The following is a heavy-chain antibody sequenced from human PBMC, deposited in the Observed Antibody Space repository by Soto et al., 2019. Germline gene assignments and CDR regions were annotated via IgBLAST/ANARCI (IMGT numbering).Heavy chain of an antibody. V-gene: IGHV1-69*04. J-gene: IGHJ5*02. CDR3: ARDYDLDWFDP. CDR2: IIPILGIA. Sequence: ASVKVSCKASGGTFSSYTISWVRQAPGQGLEWMGRIIPILGIANYAQKFQGRVTITADKSTSTAYMELSSLRSEDTAVYYCARDYDLDWFDPWGQGTLVTVSS. CDR1: GGTFSSYT. D-gene: IGHD3-3*01.